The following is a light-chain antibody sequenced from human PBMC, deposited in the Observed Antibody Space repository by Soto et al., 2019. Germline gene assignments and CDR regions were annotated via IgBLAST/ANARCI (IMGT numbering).Light chain of an antibody. CDR3: QQYGSSLFS. J-gene: IGKJ3*01. Sequence: ELGLTQSPGTLSLSPGERATLSCRASQSVSSAFLAWYQQKPGQAPMLLIYAASSMATGIPDRFSGSGSVTDFTLTISRLQPEACAVYYCQQYGSSLFSFGPGTKVDSK. CDR2: AAS. CDR1: QSVSSAF. V-gene: IGKV3-20*01.